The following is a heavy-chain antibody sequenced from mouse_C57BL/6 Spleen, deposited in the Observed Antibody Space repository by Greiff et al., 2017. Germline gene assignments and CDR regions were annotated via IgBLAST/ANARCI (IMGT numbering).Heavy chain of an antibody. J-gene: IGHJ3*01. V-gene: IGHV14-4*01. CDR2: IDPENGDT. CDR3: TTDYYSNYGFAY. CDR1: GFNIKDDY. Sequence: VHVKQSGAELVRPGASVKLSCTASGFNIKDDYMHWVKQRPEQGLEWIGWIDPENGDTEYASKFQGKATITADTSSNTAYLQRSSLTSEDTAVYYCTTDYYSNYGFAYWGQGTLVTVSA. D-gene: IGHD2-5*01.